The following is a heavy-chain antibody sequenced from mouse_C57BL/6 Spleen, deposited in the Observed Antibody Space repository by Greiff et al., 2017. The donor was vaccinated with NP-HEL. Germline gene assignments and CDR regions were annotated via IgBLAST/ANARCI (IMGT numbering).Heavy chain of an antibody. CDR3: ARSGTGTNYFDY. CDR2: INPSTGGT. V-gene: IGHV1-42*01. J-gene: IGHJ2*01. D-gene: IGHD4-1*01. Sequence: EVHLVESGPELVKPGASVKISCKASGYSFTGYYMNWVKQSPEKSLEWIGEINPSTGGTTYNQKFKAKATLTVDKSSSTAYMQLKSLTSEDSAVYYCARSGTGTNYFDYWGQGTTLTVSS. CDR1: GYSFTGYY.